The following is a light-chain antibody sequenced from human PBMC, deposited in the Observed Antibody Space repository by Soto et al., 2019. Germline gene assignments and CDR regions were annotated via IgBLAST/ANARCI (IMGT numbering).Light chain of an antibody. Sequence: DIVMTQSPLSLPVTPGEPASTSCRSSQSLLYSNGYNYLDWYLQKPGQSPQLLISLGSNRASGVTDRFSGSGSGTDFTLKISRVEAEDVGVYYCMQSLQTPLTFGGGTKVEIK. V-gene: IGKV2-28*01. CDR1: QSLLYSNGYNY. CDR3: MQSLQTPLT. J-gene: IGKJ4*01. CDR2: LGS.